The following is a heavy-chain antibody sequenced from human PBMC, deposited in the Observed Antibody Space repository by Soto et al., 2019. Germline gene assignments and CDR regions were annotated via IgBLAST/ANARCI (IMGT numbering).Heavy chain of an antibody. J-gene: IGHJ4*02. D-gene: IGHD1-26*01. CDR3: ARHIGGETRCRPSDY. Sequence: QLQLQESGPGLVKPSETLSLTCTVSGGSISSTSYYWGWIRQPPGKGLEWIGSIYYSGSTNYNPSPRSRVPIYVDTPKSRFSRQLPSVATADTALYYCARHIGGETRCRPSDYWGQGILVTVSS. CDR2: IYYSGST. V-gene: IGHV4-39*01. CDR1: GGSISSTSYY.